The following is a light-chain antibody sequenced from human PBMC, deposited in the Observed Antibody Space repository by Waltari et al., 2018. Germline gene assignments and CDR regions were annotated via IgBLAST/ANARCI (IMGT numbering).Light chain of an antibody. Sequence: QSGLTQPASVSGSPGQSITVSCTGTSSDVGNYNLLSWYQQYPGKAPRLMVYEVTKRTSGVSDRFFGSKSGNTASLTISGLQSEDEADYYCCSYAGLGIYVFGTGTKVTVL. J-gene: IGLJ1*01. CDR1: SSDVGNYNL. CDR3: CSYAGLGIYV. CDR2: EVT. V-gene: IGLV2-23*02.